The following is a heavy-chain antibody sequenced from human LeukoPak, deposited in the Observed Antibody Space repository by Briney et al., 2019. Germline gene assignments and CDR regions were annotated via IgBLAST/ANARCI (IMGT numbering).Heavy chain of an antibody. J-gene: IGHJ4*02. Sequence: ASVKVSCKVSGHTVTEFSIHWVRQAPGKALECMLGFGPDDAETVFARKFKGRVTMTEDTSTNTAYMEMTRMRSEDTAVHYCATGQTTPVLVDTLHFWGQGTLVTVSS. CDR3: ATGQTTPVLVDTLHF. CDR1: GHTVTEFS. V-gene: IGHV1-24*01. CDR2: FGPDDAET. D-gene: IGHD4-17*01.